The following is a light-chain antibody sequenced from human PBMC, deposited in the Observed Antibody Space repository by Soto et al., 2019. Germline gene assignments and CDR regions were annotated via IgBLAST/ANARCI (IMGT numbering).Light chain of an antibody. CDR2: DAS. Sequence: DIQMTQSPSTLSASVGDRVTITCRASQSISSWLAWYQQKPGKAPKLLIYDASSLESGVPSRFSGSGSGTEFTLTICSLQPGDFATSYCQQYNSYPYTFGQGTKVDIK. V-gene: IGKV1-5*01. J-gene: IGKJ2*01. CDR3: QQYNSYPYT. CDR1: QSISSW.